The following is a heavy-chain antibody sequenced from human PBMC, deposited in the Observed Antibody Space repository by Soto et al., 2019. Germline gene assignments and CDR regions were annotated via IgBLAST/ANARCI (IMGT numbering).Heavy chain of an antibody. CDR1: GYTFTGYY. CDR2: INPNSGGT. J-gene: IGHJ4*02. V-gene: IGHV1-2*02. CDR3: ARPASGYSSGWSGEYFDY. Sequence: GASVKVSCKASGYTFTGYYMHWVRQAPGQGLEWMGWINPNSGGTNYAQKFQGRVTMTRDTSISTAYMELSRLRSDDTAVYYCARPASGYSSGWSGEYFDYWGQGTLVTVSS. D-gene: IGHD6-19*01.